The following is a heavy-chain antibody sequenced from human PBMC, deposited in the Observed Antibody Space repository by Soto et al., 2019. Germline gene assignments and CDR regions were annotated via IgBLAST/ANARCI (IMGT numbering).Heavy chain of an antibody. CDR3: ARTYSGSGSYSY. Sequence: QLQLQESGPGLVEPSETLYLSCAVSGGSLSDTNNDWGWIRQPPGKGLEWIGSIYYSGKTYYNASLKSRVTMSVDTSKNQFSLKLSSVTAADTAIYDCARTYSGSGSYSYWAQGTPVTVSS. CDR1: GGSLSDTNND. D-gene: IGHD3-10*01. V-gene: IGHV4-39*01. CDR2: IYYSGKT. J-gene: IGHJ4*02.